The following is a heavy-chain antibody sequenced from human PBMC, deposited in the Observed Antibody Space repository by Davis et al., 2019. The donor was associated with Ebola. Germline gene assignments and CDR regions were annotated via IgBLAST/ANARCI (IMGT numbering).Heavy chain of an antibody. Sequence: MPSETLSLTCTVSGGSISSYYWSWIRQPPGKGLEWIGYIYYSGSTNYNPSLKSRVTISVDTSKNQFSLKLSSVTAADTAVYYCARVTPGYYYYGMDVWGQGTTVTVSS. CDR3: ARVTPGYYYYGMDV. J-gene: IGHJ6*02. CDR1: GGSISSYY. V-gene: IGHV4-59*01. CDR2: IYYSGST.